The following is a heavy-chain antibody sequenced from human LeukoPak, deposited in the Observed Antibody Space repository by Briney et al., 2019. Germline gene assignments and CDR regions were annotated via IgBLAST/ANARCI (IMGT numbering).Heavy chain of an antibody. D-gene: IGHD2-8*01. CDR1: GYTFTGYY. J-gene: IGHJ4*02. CDR2: INPNSGGT. Sequence: ASVTVSCKASGYTFTGYYMHWVRQAPGQGREWMGWINPNSGGTNYAQKFQGRVTMTRDTSISTAYMELSRLRSDDTAVYYCARDGYCTNGVCYIFDYWGQGTLVTVSS. V-gene: IGHV1-2*02. CDR3: ARDGYCTNGVCYIFDY.